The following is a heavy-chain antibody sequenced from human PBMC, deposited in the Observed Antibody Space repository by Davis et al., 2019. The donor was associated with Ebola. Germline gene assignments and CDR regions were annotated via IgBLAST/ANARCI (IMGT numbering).Heavy chain of an antibody. CDR2: VTSTGYST. V-gene: IGHV3-23*01. Sequence: GGSLRLSCVASGFTFSTYAMSWVRQAPGKGLEWVSVVTSTGYSTYYADSVKGRFTISRDNSKNTLYLQMNSLRAEDTAVYYCARSSIAARPGYYYGMDVWGQGTTVTVSS. D-gene: IGHD6-6*01. CDR3: ARSSIAARPGYYYGMDV. CDR1: GFTFSTYA. J-gene: IGHJ6*02.